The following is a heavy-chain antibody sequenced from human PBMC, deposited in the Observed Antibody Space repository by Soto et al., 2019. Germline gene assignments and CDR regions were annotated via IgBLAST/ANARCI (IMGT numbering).Heavy chain of an antibody. V-gene: IGHV1-8*01. CDR3: ARGGITMVRGVNRSDYYYYYMDV. J-gene: IGHJ6*03. CDR2: MNPNSGNT. Sequence: ASVKVSCKASGYTFTSYDINWVRQATGQGLEWMGWMNPNSGNTGYAQKFQGRVTMTRNTSISTAYMELSSLRSEDTAVYYCARGGITMVRGVNRSDYYYYYMDVWGKGTTVTVSS. CDR1: GYTFTSYD. D-gene: IGHD3-10*01.